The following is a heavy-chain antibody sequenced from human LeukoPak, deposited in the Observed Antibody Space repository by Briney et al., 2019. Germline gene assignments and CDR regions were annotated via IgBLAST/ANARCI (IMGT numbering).Heavy chain of an antibody. CDR1: GESFSGYY. V-gene: IGHV4-34*01. D-gene: IGHD1-20*01. Sequence: SETLSLTCAVYGESFSGYYWSWIRQPPGKGLEWIGEINQSGSTNYNPPLKSRVTISVDPSKNQFSLKLSSVTAADTAVYYCARGLTGIVYYYYYMDVWGKGTMVTVSS. CDR3: ARGLTGIVYYYYYMDV. CDR2: INQSGST. J-gene: IGHJ6*03.